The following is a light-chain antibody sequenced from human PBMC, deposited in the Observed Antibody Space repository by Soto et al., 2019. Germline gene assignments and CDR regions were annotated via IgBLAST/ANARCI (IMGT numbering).Light chain of an antibody. Sequence: ESVLTQSPGTLSLSPGERATLSCRTSQTISSNFLAWYQQKPGQAPRLLISGASSRATGIPDRFSGIGSGTEFTLTISRLEPEDFAVYYCQQYSTSPPMYTFGQGTKLEIK. V-gene: IGKV3-20*01. CDR2: GAS. J-gene: IGKJ2*01. CDR3: QQYSTSPPMYT. CDR1: QTISSNF.